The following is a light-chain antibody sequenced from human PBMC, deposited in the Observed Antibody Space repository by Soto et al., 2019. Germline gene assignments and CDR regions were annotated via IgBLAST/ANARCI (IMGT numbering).Light chain of an antibody. CDR1: QSVNSN. J-gene: IGKJ1*01. CDR2: GAS. CDR3: QQYNSYSWT. V-gene: IGKV3-15*01. Sequence: EIMMTQSPVTLSVSPGERATLSCRASQSVNSNLAWYQQKPGQAPRLLIYGASTRATGIPASFIGNGSGTEFTLTISSLQPDDFATYYCQQYNSYSWTFGQGTKVDNK.